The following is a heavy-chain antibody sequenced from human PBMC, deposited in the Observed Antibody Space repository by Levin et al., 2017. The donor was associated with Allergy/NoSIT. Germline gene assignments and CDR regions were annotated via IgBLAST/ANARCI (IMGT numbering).Heavy chain of an antibody. D-gene: IGHD4-11*01. V-gene: IGHV4-30-4*01. J-gene: IGHJ4*02. CDR2: IFYTGIT. CDR1: GGSFTSDYY. CDR3: ARGAGGSSTVPIYYLDY. Sequence: KPSETLSLTCTVSGGSFTSDYYWSWIRQPPGKGLEWVGYIFYTGITYYNPSLNSRPIISVDTSKNQFSLDLNSVTAADTGVYYCARGAGGSSTVPIYYLDYWGQGILVTVSS.